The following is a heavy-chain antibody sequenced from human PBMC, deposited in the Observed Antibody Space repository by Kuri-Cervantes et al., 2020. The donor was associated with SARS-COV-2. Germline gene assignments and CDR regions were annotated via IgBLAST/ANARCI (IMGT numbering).Heavy chain of an antibody. CDR3: ATAPAIVVVPAATNWFDP. CDR2: ISAYNGNT. J-gene: IGHJ5*02. CDR1: GYTFTGYY. V-gene: IGHV1-18*04. D-gene: IGHD2-2*01. Sequence: ASVKVSCKASGYTFTGYYMHWVRQAPGQGLEWMGWISAYNGNTNYAQKLQGRVTMTTDTSTSTAYMELSSLRSEDTAVYYCATAPAIVVVPAATNWFDPWGQGTLVTVSS.